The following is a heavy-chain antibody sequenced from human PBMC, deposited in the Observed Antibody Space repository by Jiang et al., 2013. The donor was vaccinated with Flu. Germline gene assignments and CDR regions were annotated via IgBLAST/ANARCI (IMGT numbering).Heavy chain of an antibody. D-gene: IGHD5-12*01. CDR2: VYSSETT. Sequence: LLKPSETLSLTCTVSGDSINSYYWSWIRQPPGKGLEWIGYVYSSETTNYNPSLKSRVTISVDTSRNQYSLKLSSVTAADTAVYYCARVGGDDYVNYHYFVYWGQGTLVTVSS. J-gene: IGHJ4*02. V-gene: IGHV4-59*01. CDR3: ARVGGDDYVNYHYFVY. CDR1: GDSINSYY.